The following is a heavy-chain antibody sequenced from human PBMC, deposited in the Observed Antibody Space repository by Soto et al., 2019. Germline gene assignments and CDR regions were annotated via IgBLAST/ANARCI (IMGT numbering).Heavy chain of an antibody. CDR2: ISYDGSNK. V-gene: IGHV3-30-3*01. CDR1: GFTFSSYA. Sequence: ESGGGVVQPGRSLRLSCAASGFTFSSYAMHWVRQAPGKGLEWVAVISYDGSNKYYADSVKGRFTISRDNSKNTLYLQMTSRGAGDTAVYYGARGRPASSEWFAPWGQGTLVTVSS. D-gene: IGHD6-25*01. J-gene: IGHJ5*02. CDR3: ARGRPASSEWFAP.